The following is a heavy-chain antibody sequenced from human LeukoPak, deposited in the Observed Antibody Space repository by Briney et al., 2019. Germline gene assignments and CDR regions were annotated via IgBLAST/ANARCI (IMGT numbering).Heavy chain of an antibody. V-gene: IGHV3-21*01. CDR1: GFTFSSYS. CDR2: ISSSSSYI. CDR3: ARDCGYYDFWSGYQNLNWFDP. Sequence: AGSLRLSCAASGFTFSSYSMNWVRQAPGKGLEWVSSISSSSSYIYYADSVKGRFTISRDNAKNSLYLQMNSLRAEDTAVYYCARDCGYYDFWSGYQNLNWFDPWGQGTLVTVSS. D-gene: IGHD3-3*01. J-gene: IGHJ5*02.